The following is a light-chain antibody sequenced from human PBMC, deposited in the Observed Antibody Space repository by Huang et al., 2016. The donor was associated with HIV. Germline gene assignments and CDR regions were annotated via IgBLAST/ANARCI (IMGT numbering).Light chain of an antibody. CDR1: QSVASY. J-gene: IGKJ2*01. V-gene: IGKV3-11*01. Sequence: EIVLTQSPATLSLSPGARATLSCRASQSVASYLAWYQQKPGQAPRLLIYDTATRAPGIPARFSGSGPGTDFTLTISGLEPEDFAVYYCQQRADRPTFGQGTRLEI. CDR2: DTA. CDR3: QQRADRPT.